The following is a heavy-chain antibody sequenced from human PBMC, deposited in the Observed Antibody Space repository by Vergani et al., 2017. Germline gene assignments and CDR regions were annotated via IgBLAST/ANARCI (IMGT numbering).Heavy chain of an antibody. CDR2: ISSSSSYI. CDR1: GFTFSSYS. CDR3: AKERARGSTSCFDY. J-gene: IGHJ4*02. D-gene: IGHD2-2*01. V-gene: IGHV3-21*01. Sequence: EVQLVESGGGLVKPGGSLRLSCAASGFTFSSYSMNWVRQAPGKGLEWVSSISSSSSYIYYADSVKGRFTISRDNAKNSLYLQMNSLRAEDTAVYYCAKERARGSTSCFDYWAREPWSPSPQ.